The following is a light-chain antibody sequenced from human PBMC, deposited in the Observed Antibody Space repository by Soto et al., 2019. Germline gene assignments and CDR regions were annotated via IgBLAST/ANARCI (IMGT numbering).Light chain of an antibody. Sequence: QSVLTQPASVSGSPGQSITISCTGTSSDVGSYNLVSWYQQHPGKAPKLIIYEVSKRPSGVSNRFSGSKSGNTASLTISGLQAEDEADYYCCSYAGSSTNYVFGTGTKVTVL. J-gene: IGLJ1*01. CDR2: EVS. CDR3: CSYAGSSTNYV. V-gene: IGLV2-23*02. CDR1: SSDVGSYNL.